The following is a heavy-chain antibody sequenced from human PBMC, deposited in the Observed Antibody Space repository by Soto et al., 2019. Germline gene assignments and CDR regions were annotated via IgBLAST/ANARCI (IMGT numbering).Heavy chain of an antibody. V-gene: IGHV4-59*01. Sequence: SETLSLTCTVSGGSISSYYWSWIRQPPGKGLEWIGYIYYSGSTNYNPSLKSRVTISVDTSKNQFSLKLSSVTAADTAVYYCATSPRYDSSGPHAFDIWGQGTMVT. D-gene: IGHD3-22*01. CDR1: GGSISSYY. CDR2: IYYSGST. CDR3: ATSPRYDSSGPHAFDI. J-gene: IGHJ3*02.